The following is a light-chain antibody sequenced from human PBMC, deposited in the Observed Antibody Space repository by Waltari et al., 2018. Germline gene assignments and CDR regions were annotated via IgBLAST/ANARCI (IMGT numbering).Light chain of an antibody. CDR1: PSVSSY. J-gene: IGKJ1*01. V-gene: IGKV3-11*01. Sequence: EIVLTQSPATLSFSPGERATLSCRASPSVSSYLACYQQKPGQAPRLLIYDASNRATGITARFSGSVSWTDFTLTISSLAPEDFAAYYCPARSNWPGTFGQGTKAESK. CDR2: DAS. CDR3: PARSNWPGT.